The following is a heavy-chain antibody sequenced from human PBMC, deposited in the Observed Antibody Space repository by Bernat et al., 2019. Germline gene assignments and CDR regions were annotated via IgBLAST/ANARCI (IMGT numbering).Heavy chain of an antibody. V-gene: IGHV3-23*01. D-gene: IGHD3-22*01. CDR3: AKGTLDYDSSGYHAFDI. CDR2: ISGSSGST. Sequence: EVQLLESGGGLVQPGGSLRLSCAASGFTFSSYAMSWVRQAPGKGLEWVSVISGSSGSTYYADSVKGRFTISRDNSKNTVYLKMNSLRAEDTAVYFCAKGTLDYDSSGYHAFDIWGQGTMVTVSS. CDR1: GFTFSSYA. J-gene: IGHJ3*02.